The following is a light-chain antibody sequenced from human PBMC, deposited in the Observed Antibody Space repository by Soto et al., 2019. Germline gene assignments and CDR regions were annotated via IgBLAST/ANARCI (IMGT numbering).Light chain of an antibody. CDR3: QQYHSTPGT. Sequence: DIVMTQSPDSLAVSLGESATINCKSSQSVLYSSNNQSDIAWYQQKPGQPPKLLIYCASARESEVPDRFSGSGSETDFTLTISSRQAEDVAVYSFQQYHSTPGTFGQGTKVYIK. V-gene: IGKV4-1*01. J-gene: IGKJ1*01. CDR2: CAS. CDR1: QSVLYSSNNQSD.